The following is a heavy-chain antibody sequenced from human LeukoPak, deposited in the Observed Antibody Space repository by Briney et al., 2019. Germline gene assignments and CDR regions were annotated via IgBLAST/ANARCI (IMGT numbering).Heavy chain of an antibody. Sequence: GGSLRLSCVASGFTFSRYGMHWVRQAPGKGLEGVAVISYDGSNKYYADSVKGRFTISRDNSKNTLYVQMNSLRAEDTAVYYCAKDHERVWELHNSPFDYWGQGTLVTVSS. D-gene: IGHD4-23*01. J-gene: IGHJ4*02. V-gene: IGHV3-30*18. CDR1: GFTFSRYG. CDR2: ISYDGSNK. CDR3: AKDHERVWELHNSPFDY.